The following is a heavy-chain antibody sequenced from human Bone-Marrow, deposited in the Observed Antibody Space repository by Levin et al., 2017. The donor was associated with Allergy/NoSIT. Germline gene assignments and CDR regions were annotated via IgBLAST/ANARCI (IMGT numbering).Heavy chain of an antibody. CDR2: ISYDGSNK. Sequence: GESLKISCAASGFTFSSYAMHWVRQAPGKGLEWVAVISYDGSNKYYADSVKGRFTISRDNSKNTLYLQMNSLRAEDTAVYYCARVFALSSGSAFDYWGQGTLVTVSS. J-gene: IGHJ4*02. D-gene: IGHD3-10*01. CDR3: ARVFALSSGSAFDY. CDR1: GFTFSSYA. V-gene: IGHV3-30-3*01.